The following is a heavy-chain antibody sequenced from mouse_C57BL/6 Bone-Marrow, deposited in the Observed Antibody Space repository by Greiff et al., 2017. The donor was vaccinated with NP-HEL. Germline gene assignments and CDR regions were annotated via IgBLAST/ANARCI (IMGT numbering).Heavy chain of an antibody. CDR1: GYTFTSYW. J-gene: IGHJ2*01. CDR3: AREGTYYYGSSYDY. D-gene: IGHD1-1*01. Sequence: QVQLQQPGAELVKPGASVKMSCKASGYTFTSYWITWVKQRPGQGLEWIGDIYPGSGSTNYNEKFKSKATLTVDTSSSTAYMQLSSLTSEDSAVEYCAREGTYYYGSSYDYWGQGTTLTVSS. V-gene: IGHV1-55*01. CDR2: IYPGSGST.